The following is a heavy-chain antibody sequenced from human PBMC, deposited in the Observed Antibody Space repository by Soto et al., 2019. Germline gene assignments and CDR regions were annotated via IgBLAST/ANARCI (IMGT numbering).Heavy chain of an antibody. CDR1: GGTFSSYA. CDR3: ARDRVTIFGVVIRHFDY. J-gene: IGHJ4*02. Sequence: SVKVSCKASGGTFSSYAISWVRQAPGQGLEWMGGIIPIFGTANYAQKFQGRVTITADESTSTAYMELSSLRSEDTAVYYCARDRVTIFGVVIRHFDYWGQGTLVTVSS. V-gene: IGHV1-69*13. D-gene: IGHD3-3*01. CDR2: IIPIFGTA.